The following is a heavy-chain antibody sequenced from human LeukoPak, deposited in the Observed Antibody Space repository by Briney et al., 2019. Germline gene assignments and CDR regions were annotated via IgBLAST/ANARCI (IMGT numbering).Heavy chain of an antibody. CDR3: AKDPTDFDSSGQTYFDY. CDR1: GFTVSSSY. V-gene: IGHV3-23*01. D-gene: IGHD3-22*01. Sequence: PGGSLRLSCAASGFTVSSSYMSWVRQAPGKGLEWVSGISASGGTTCYADSVKGRFTISRDNSKNTLVLQLNSLRAEDTAVYYCAKDPTDFDSSGQTYFDYWGKGTLVTVSS. J-gene: IGHJ4*02. CDR2: ISASGGTT.